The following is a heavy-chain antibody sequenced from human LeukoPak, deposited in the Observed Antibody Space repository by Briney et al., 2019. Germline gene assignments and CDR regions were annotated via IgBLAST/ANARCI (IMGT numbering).Heavy chain of an antibody. CDR3: AKDGRIGEYNNWFDP. D-gene: IGHD3-10*01. J-gene: IGHJ5*02. V-gene: IGHV3-23*01. Sequence: GGSLRLSCAASGFTFSNYAMSWVRQAPGKGLEWVSAISGSGATTYYADSVKGRFTISRDNSKNTLYLQMNSLRAEDTAVYYCAKDGRIGEYNNWFDPWGQGTLVTVSS. CDR2: ISGSGATT. CDR1: GFTFSNYA.